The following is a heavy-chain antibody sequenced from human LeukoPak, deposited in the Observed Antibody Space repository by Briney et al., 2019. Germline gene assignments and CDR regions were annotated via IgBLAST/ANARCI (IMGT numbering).Heavy chain of an antibody. CDR3: ARVAGWHWFDP. D-gene: IGHD6-19*01. Sequence: SETLSLTCTVSGYSISSGYYWGWIRQPPGKGLEWIGSIYHSGSTYYNPSLKSRVTISVDTSKNQFSLKLSSVTAADTAVYYCARVAGWHWFDPWGQGTLVTVSS. CDR2: IYHSGST. CDR1: GYSISSGYY. V-gene: IGHV4-38-2*02. J-gene: IGHJ5*02.